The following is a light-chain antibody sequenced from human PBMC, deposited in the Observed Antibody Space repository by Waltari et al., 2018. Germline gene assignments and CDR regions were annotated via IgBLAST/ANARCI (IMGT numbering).Light chain of an antibody. Sequence: IQVTQSPSSVSASIGDRVTITCRASQGIRTWLRWYQKRPGEAPRLLIHDATSLQSGVPARFSGGGSGTDFTLTISGLQPEDFAAYYCQQANSFPSTFGQGTRLDIK. CDR3: QQANSFPST. CDR2: DAT. CDR1: QGIRTW. J-gene: IGKJ5*01. V-gene: IGKV1D-12*01.